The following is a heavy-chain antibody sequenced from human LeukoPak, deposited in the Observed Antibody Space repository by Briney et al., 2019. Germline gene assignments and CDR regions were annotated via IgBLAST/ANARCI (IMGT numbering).Heavy chain of an antibody. V-gene: IGHV3-23*01. J-gene: IGHJ4*02. CDR1: GFTFSNYL. Sequence: GGSLRLSCVASGFTFSNYLMNWVRQAPGKGLEWVSGISHSGSSIYYADSVKGRLTISRDNSKNTLYLQMDRLGVEDTAVYYCAMALDYWGQGTLVTVSS. CDR3: AMALDY. CDR2: ISHSGSSI.